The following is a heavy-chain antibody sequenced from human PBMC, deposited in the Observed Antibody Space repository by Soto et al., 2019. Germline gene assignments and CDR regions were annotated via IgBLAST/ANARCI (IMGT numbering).Heavy chain of an antibody. V-gene: IGHV3-7*01. D-gene: IGHD3-3*02. CDR2: IKQDGSEK. CDR3: ARDGIIAVTSDYYYYYYMDV. CDR1: GFTFSSYW. Sequence: GGSLRLSCAAFGFTFSSYWMSWVRQAPGKGLEWVANIKQDGSEKYYVDSVKGRFTISRDNAKNSLYLQMNSLRAEDTAVYYCARDGIIAVTSDYYYYYYMDVWGKGTTVTVSS. J-gene: IGHJ6*03.